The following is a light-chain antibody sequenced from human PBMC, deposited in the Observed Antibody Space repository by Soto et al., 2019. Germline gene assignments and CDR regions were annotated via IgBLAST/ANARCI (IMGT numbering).Light chain of an antibody. CDR3: SSYTSNSIV. Sequence: QSVLTQPGSVSGSPGQSITISCTGTSSDVGGYNYVSWYQQHPGKAPKLMIYEVSFRPSGISNRFSGSKSGNTASLTISGLQAEDEADYYCSSYTSNSIVFGTGTKVTVL. V-gene: IGLV2-14*01. CDR2: EVS. J-gene: IGLJ1*01. CDR1: SSDVGGYNY.